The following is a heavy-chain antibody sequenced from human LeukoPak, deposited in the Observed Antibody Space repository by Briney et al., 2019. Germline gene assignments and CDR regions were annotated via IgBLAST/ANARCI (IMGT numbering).Heavy chain of an antibody. CDR2: ISYDGSNK. Sequence: GGSLRLSCAASGFTFSSYGMHWVRQAPGKGLEWVAVISYDGSNKYYADSVKGRFTISRDNSKNTLYLQMNSLRAEDTVVYYCAKDKWLALDYWGQGTLVTVSS. CDR3: AKDKWLALDY. D-gene: IGHD6-19*01. J-gene: IGHJ4*02. CDR1: GFTFSSYG. V-gene: IGHV3-30*18.